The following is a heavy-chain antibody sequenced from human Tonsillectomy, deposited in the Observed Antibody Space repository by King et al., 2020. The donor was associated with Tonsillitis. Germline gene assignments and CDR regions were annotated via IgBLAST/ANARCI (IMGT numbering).Heavy chain of an antibody. CDR2: MNNSENT. Sequence: VQLQESGPGLVKPSQTLSLTCTVSGGSISGGAYYWSWIRQHPGKGLEWIGYMNNSENTYYNPSLKNRLTISLDTSNNQFSLKLTSVTAAATAVYYCGRYEGGVFDLWGQGTLVTVSS. CDR1: GGSISGGAYY. D-gene: IGHD2-15*01. V-gene: IGHV4-31*03. J-gene: IGHJ5*02. CDR3: GRYEGGVFDL.